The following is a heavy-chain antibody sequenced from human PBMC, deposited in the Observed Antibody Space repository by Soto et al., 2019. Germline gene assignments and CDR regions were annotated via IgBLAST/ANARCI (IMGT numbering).Heavy chain of an antibody. Sequence: GGSLRLSCAAAGFTFSSYAMSWVRQAPGKGLEWVSAISGSGGSTYYADSVKGRFTISRDNSKNTLYLQMNSRRAEDTAVYYCAKLHYDILTAPTWYWGQGTLVTVSS. D-gene: IGHD3-9*01. CDR2: ISGSGGST. CDR1: GFTFSSYA. V-gene: IGHV3-23*01. CDR3: AKLHYDILTAPTWY. J-gene: IGHJ4*02.